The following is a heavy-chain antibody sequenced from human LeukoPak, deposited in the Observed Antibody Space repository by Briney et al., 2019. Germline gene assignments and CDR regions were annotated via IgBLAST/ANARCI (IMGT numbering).Heavy chain of an antibody. CDR1: GGSISSGSYY. V-gene: IGHV4-61*02. J-gene: IGHJ4*02. Sequence: PSETLSLTCTVSGGSISSGSYYWSWIRQPAGKGLEWIGRIYTSGSTNYNPSLKSRVTISVDTSKNQFSLKLSSVTAADTAVYYCARVNGVRRGTGRPTEYYFDYWGQGTLVTVSS. CDR3: ARVNGVRRGTGRPTEYYFDY. CDR2: IYTSGST. D-gene: IGHD1-26*01.